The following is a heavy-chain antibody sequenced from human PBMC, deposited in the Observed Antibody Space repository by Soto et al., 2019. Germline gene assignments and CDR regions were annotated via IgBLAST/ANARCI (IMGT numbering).Heavy chain of an antibody. D-gene: IGHD6-13*01. Sequence: QVQLVESGGGVVQPGRSLRLSCAASGFTFSSYGMHWVRQAPGKGLEWVAVISYDGSNKYYADSVKGRFTISRDNSKNTLYLQMNSLSAEDTAVYYCAKETLGYFDLWGRGTLVTVSS. CDR2: ISYDGSNK. V-gene: IGHV3-30*18. J-gene: IGHJ2*01. CDR1: GFTFSSYG. CDR3: AKETLGYFDL.